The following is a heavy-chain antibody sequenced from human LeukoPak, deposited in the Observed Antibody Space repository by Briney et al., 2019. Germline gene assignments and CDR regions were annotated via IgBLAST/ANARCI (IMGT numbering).Heavy chain of an antibody. Sequence: ASVKVSCKASGYTFTSYFISWVRQAPGQGLEWMGWISDYNGNTNYAQKFQGRVTMTTDTSTSTAYMELSSLRSEDTAVYYCARGREVVVTATLPYDHWGQGTLVTVSS. J-gene: IGHJ4*02. CDR2: ISDYNGNT. CDR3: ARGREVVVTATLPYDH. CDR1: GYTFTSYF. V-gene: IGHV1-18*01. D-gene: IGHD2-21*02.